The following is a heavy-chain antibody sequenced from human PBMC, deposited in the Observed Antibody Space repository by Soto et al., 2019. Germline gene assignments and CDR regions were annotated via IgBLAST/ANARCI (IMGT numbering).Heavy chain of an antibody. J-gene: IGHJ4*02. D-gene: IGHD5-12*01. CDR1: GFTFSSYA. CDR2: ISYDGSNK. V-gene: IGHV3-30-3*01. Sequence: QVQLVESGGGVVQPGRSLRLSCAASGFTFSSYAMHWVRQAPGKGPEWVAVISYDGSNKYYADSVKGRFTISRDNSKNTLYLQMNSLRAEDTAVYYCARGFGCYDDYWGQGTLVTVSS. CDR3: ARGFGCYDDY.